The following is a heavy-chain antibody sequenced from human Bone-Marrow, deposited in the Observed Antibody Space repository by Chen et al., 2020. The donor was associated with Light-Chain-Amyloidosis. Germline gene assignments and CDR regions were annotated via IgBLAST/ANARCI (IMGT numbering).Heavy chain of an antibody. CDR1: GGSFSGYY. CDR3: ARGPRWGGDGFDS. Sequence: QVQLQQWGAGLLKPSETLSLTCGVYGGSFSGYYWSWIRQPPGQGLEWIGEVNHSGSTKYTPSLKSRVTISLDTSKNQFSLKLGSVTAADTAVYYCARGPRWGGDGFDSWCQGTLVTVSS. CDR2: VNHSGST. J-gene: IGHJ4*02. D-gene: IGHD2-21*01. V-gene: IGHV4-34*02.